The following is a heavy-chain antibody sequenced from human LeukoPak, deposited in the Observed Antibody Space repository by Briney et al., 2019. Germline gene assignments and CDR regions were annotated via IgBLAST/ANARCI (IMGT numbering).Heavy chain of an antibody. V-gene: IGHV3-30*02. J-gene: IGHJ6*03. D-gene: IGHD2-2*01. CDR1: GYTFRRHG. CDR2: IRYDGSNK. Sequence: GGSLRLSCAASGYTFRRHGIHWVRQAPGKGLEWVAFIRYDGSNKYYADSVKGRFTISRDDSKNTLYLQMNGLRADDTAVYYCAKGSFYCNGNSCPQYYYYMDVWGKGTTVTVSS. CDR3: AKGSFYCNGNSCPQYYYYMDV.